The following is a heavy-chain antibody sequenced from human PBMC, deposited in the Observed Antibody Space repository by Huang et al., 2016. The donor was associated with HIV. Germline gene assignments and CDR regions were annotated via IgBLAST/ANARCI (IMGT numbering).Heavy chain of an antibody. CDR2: IFPDDSDT. J-gene: IGHJ4*02. Sequence: VQLVQSGAEVKKPGESLKISCKGSGYSFSSYWIAWVRQLPGKGLEWFGIIFPDDSDTTYSPSFEGQVTISADKSIGTAYLQWSSLKASDTAMYYCARRFSSSSGYFDYWGQGSLVTVSS. CDR1: GYSFSSYW. CDR3: ARRFSSSSGYFDY. D-gene: IGHD6-6*01. V-gene: IGHV5-51*01.